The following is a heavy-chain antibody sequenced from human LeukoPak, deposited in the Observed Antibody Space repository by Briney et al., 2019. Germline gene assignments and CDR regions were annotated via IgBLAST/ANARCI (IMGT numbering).Heavy chain of an antibody. CDR1: GFTFSDYY. V-gene: IGHV3-21*01. CDR2: ISSSSSYI. CDR3: ARDSPHHSSGILPDY. D-gene: IGHD6-19*01. J-gene: IGHJ4*02. Sequence: GGSLRLSCAASGFTFSDYYMNWVRQAPGKGLEWVSSISSSSSYIYYADSVKGRFTISRDNAKNSLYLQMNSLRAEDTAVYYCARDSPHHSSGILPDYWGQGTLVTVSS.